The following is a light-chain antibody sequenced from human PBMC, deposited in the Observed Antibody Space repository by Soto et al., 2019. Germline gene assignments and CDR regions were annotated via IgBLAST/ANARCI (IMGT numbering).Light chain of an antibody. CDR3: QQFSSYPLT. Sequence: IGLTQSPDALSLSQGERATLSCRASQSVSNNYLAWYQQKAGQAPRPLIYAASSRAPGVPDRCRGGGSGTDFTLTISRLEPEDFAVYYCQQFSSYPLTFGGGTKVDI. J-gene: IGKJ4*01. V-gene: IGKV3-20*01. CDR2: AAS. CDR1: QSVSNNY.